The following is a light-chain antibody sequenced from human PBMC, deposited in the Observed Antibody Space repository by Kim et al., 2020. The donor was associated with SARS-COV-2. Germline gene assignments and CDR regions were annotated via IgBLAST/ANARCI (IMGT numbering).Light chain of an antibody. CDR2: GAS. J-gene: IGKJ1*01. Sequence: QGERATLACRASQSVSCTYLAWYQQKPGQAPRLVIYGASSGAAGIPDWFSGSGSGTGLTLTISRLEHEDLAGYDCQQYGSAPPWTVGQGTKVDIK. V-gene: IGKV3-20*01. CDR1: QSVSCTY. CDR3: QQYGSAPPWT.